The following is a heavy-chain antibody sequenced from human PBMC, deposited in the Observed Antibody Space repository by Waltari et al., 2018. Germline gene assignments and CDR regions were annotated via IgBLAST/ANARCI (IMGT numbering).Heavy chain of an antibody. CDR2: ISSSGSTI. Sequence: EVQLVESGGGLVQPGGSLRLSCAASGFTFSSYERNWVRQAPGKGLEWVSYISSSGSTIYYADSVKGRFTISRDNAKNSLYLQMNSLRAEDTAVYYCARGVTGTPLNFDYWGQGTLVTVSS. D-gene: IGHD1-20*01. CDR3: ARGVTGTPLNFDY. J-gene: IGHJ4*02. CDR1: GFTFSSYE. V-gene: IGHV3-48*03.